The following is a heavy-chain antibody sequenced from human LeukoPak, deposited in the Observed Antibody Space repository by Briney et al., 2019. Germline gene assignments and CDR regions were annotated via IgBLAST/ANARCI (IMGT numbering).Heavy chain of an antibody. Sequence: GGSPRLSCAASGFTFSNYAMNWVRQAPGKGLEWVSIISGSGGNTNYADSVKGRFTISRDNSKNTLYLQMNSLRAEDTAVYYCAKVLVYYYGSGSQYFDYWGQGTLVTVSS. D-gene: IGHD3-10*01. CDR3: AKVLVYYYGSGSQYFDY. CDR1: GFTFSNYA. CDR2: ISGSGGNT. V-gene: IGHV3-23*01. J-gene: IGHJ4*02.